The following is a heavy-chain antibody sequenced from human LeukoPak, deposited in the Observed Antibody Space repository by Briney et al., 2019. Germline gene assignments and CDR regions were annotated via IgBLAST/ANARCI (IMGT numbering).Heavy chain of an antibody. Sequence: ASVKVSCKASGYTFIGYYMHWVRQAPGQGLEWMGWINPNSGGTNYAQKFQGRVTMTRDTSISTAYMELSRLRSDDTAVYYCARVVVVVPAAIRTDVASYFDYWGQGTLVTVSS. D-gene: IGHD2-2*01. CDR3: ARVVVVVPAAIRTDVASYFDY. V-gene: IGHV1-2*02. J-gene: IGHJ4*02. CDR2: INPNSGGT. CDR1: GYTFIGYY.